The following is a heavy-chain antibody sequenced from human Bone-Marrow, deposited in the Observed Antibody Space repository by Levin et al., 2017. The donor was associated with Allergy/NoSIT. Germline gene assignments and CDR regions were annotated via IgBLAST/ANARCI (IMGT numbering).Heavy chain of an antibody. CDR1: GGSINTYY. J-gene: IGHJ4*01. Sequence: SQTLSLTCTVSGGSINTYYWSWIRQSAEKGLEWIGRLYTSGNTNYNPSFKSRVTMSVDTSKRQFSLKLSSVTAADTAVYDCAGGYDYGNLHWGHGTLVSVSS. CDR3: AGGYDYGNLH. D-gene: IGHD4-11*01. CDR2: LYTSGNT. V-gene: IGHV4-4*07.